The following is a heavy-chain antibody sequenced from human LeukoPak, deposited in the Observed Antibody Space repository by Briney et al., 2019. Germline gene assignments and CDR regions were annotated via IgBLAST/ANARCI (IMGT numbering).Heavy chain of an antibody. CDR1: GFTFTNYW. D-gene: IGHD2-2*01. CDR3: ARHYCSSTSCYRGYYYYMDV. V-gene: IGHV5-51*01. Sequence: GESLKISCKGSGFTFTNYWIAWVRQMPGKGLEWMGIIYPGDSDTRYSPSFQGQVTISADKSISTAYLQWSSLKASDTAMYYCARHYCSSTSCYRGYYYYMDVWGKGTTVTVPS. J-gene: IGHJ6*03. CDR2: IYPGDSDT.